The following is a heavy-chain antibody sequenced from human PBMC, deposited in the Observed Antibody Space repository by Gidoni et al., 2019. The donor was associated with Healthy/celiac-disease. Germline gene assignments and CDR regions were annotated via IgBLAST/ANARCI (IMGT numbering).Heavy chain of an antibody. J-gene: IGHJ2*01. CDR3: ARDRPRSWYFDL. CDR1: GYTFTSYY. D-gene: IGHD6-6*01. Sequence: QVQLVQSGAEVKKPGASVKVSCKASGYTFTSYYMHWVRQAPGQGLEWRGIINPSGGSTSYAQKFQGRVTMTRDTSTSTVDMELSSLRSEDTAVYDCARDRPRSWYFDLWGRGTLVTVSS. CDR2: INPSGGST. V-gene: IGHV1-46*01.